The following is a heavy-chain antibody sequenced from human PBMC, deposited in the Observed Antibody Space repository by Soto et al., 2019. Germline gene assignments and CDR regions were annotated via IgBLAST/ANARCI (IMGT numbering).Heavy chain of an antibody. V-gene: IGHV1-2*02. CDR3: ARDNSGDDDEFDY. CDR2: VSPNSGGA. Sequence: VASVKVSCKASGYTFTGYYIHWVRQAPGQGLEWMGWVSPNSGGADYAQKFQGRVTMTRDTSVSSAYMELSSLTSDDTAVYYCARDNSGDDDEFDYWGQGTPVTVYS. CDR1: GYTFTGYY. J-gene: IGHJ4*02. D-gene: IGHD5-12*01.